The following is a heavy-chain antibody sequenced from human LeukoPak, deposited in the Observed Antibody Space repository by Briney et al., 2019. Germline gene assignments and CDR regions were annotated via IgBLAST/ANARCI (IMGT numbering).Heavy chain of an antibody. Sequence: GGSLRLSCAASGFTFDDYAMHWVRQAPGKGLEWVSGISWNSGSIGYADSVKGRFTISRDNAKNSLYLQMNSLRAEDTALYYCAKGYCSSTSCYEAYYFDYWGQGTLVTVSS. CDR3: AKGYCSSTSCYEAYYFDY. CDR1: GFTFDDYA. CDR2: ISWNSGSI. J-gene: IGHJ4*02. D-gene: IGHD2-2*01. V-gene: IGHV3-9*01.